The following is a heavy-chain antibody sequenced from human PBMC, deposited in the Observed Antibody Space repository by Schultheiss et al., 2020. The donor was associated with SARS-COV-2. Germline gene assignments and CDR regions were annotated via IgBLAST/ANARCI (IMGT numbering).Heavy chain of an antibody. D-gene: IGHD2-15*01. CDR3: ARGAPTLFVSCSGGSCPLFDY. Sequence: SVKVSCKASGGTFSSYAISWVRQAPGQGLEWMGGIIPIFGTANYAQKFQGRVTITADESTSTAYMELSSLRSEDTAVYYCARGAPTLFVSCSGGSCPLFDYWGQGTLVTVSS. V-gene: IGHV1-69*13. CDR1: GGTFSSYA. CDR2: IIPIFGTA. J-gene: IGHJ4*02.